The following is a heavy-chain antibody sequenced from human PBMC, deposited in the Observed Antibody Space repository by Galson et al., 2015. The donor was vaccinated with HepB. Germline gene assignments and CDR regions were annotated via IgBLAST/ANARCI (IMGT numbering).Heavy chain of an antibody. CDR2: IIPIFGTA. CDR1: GGTFSSYA. D-gene: IGHD6-19*01. V-gene: IGHV1-69*01. Sequence: SCKASGGTFSSYAISWVRQAPGQGLEWMGGIIPIFGTANYAQKFQGRVTITADESTSTAYMELSSLRSEDTAVYYCARARAVAGTLSPYYGMDVWGQGTTVTVSS. J-gene: IGHJ6*02. CDR3: ARARAVAGTLSPYYGMDV.